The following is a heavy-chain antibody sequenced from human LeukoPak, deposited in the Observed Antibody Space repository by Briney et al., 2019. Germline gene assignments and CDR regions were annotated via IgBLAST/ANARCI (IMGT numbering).Heavy chain of an antibody. Sequence: SETLSLTCTVSGGSISSYYWSWIRQPAGKGLEWIGRFYTSGSTNYNPSLKSRVTMSVDTSKNQFSLKLSSVTAADTAVYYCARDLCSSTSCKYYYYYYMDVWGKGTTVTASS. D-gene: IGHD2-2*01. J-gene: IGHJ6*03. CDR3: ARDLCSSTSCKYYYYYYMDV. CDR1: GGSISSYY. CDR2: FYTSGST. V-gene: IGHV4-4*07.